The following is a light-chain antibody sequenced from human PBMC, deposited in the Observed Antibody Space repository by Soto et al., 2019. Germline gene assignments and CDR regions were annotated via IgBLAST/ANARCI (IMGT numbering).Light chain of an antibody. CDR2: GND. J-gene: IGLJ2*01. V-gene: IGLV1-40*01. CDR3: QSCERGMSDVL. Sequence: QSVLTQPPSVSGAPGQRVTISCTGSSSDIGADYDVNWYQQFPGTAPKLLIYGNDNRPSGVPDRFSGSKSDTTASLAVSGLEAEDDADYYCQSCERGMSDVLFGGGTKLTVL. CDR1: SSDIGADYD.